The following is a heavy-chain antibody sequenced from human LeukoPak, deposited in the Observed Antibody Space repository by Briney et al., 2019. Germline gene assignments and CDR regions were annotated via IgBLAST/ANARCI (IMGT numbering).Heavy chain of an antibody. CDR1: GGSISSGGYY. V-gene: IGHV4-30-2*03. CDR2: IYYSGST. J-gene: IGHJ5*02. Sequence: SQTLSLTCTVSGGSISSGGYYWSWIRQHPGKGLEWIGSIYYSGSTYYNPSLKSRVTISVDTSKNQFSLKLSSVTAADTAVYYCARGRIAGRETDNWFDPWGQGTLVTVSS. CDR3: ARGRIAGRETDNWFDP. D-gene: IGHD6-13*01.